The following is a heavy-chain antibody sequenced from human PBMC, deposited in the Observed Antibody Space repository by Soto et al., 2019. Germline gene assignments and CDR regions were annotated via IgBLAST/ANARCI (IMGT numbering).Heavy chain of an antibody. J-gene: IGHJ6*02. CDR2: IIPIFGTA. D-gene: IGHD3-3*01. Sequence: GASVKVSCKASGGTFSSYAISWVRQAPGQGLEWMGGIIPIFGTANYAQKFQGRVTITADESTSTAYMELSSLRSEDTAVYYCVRGDGYHYYYGMDVWGQGTTVTVSS. CDR1: GGTFSSYA. V-gene: IGHV1-69*13. CDR3: VRGDGYHYYYGMDV.